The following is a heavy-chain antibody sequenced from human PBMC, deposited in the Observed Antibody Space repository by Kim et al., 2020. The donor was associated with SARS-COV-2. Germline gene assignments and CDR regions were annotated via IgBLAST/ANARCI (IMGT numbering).Heavy chain of an antibody. CDR2: ISSSSSTV. Sequence: GGSLRLSCAASGFTFSSYSMNWVRQAPGKGLEWVSYISSSSSTVYYADSVKGRFTISRDNAKNSLSLQMNSLRAEDTAVCYCVRDHDYGDYRVGFDIWGQGTMVTVSS. CDR1: GFTFSSYS. V-gene: IGHV3-48*04. D-gene: IGHD4-17*01. J-gene: IGHJ3*02. CDR3: VRDHDYGDYRVGFDI.